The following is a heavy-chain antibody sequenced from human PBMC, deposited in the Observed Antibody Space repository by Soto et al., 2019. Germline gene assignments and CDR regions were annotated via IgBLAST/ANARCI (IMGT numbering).Heavy chain of an antibody. CDR1: GYTFTSHY. J-gene: IGHJ4*02. CDR3: SRGRWQWLFDY. Sequence: QVQLVQSGAEVKKPGASVMVSCRASGYTFTSHYMHWVRQAPGQGLEWMGMIAPSGGATTYAQKFQGRVTIARDTSTTTVYMELSSLRPEDTAVYSCSRGRWQWLFDYWGQGTLVTVSS. V-gene: IGHV1-46*03. CDR2: IAPSGGAT. D-gene: IGHD6-19*01.